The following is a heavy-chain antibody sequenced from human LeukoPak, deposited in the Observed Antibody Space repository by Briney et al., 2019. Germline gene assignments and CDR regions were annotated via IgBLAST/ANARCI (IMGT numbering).Heavy chain of an antibody. CDR1: GGSISNDY. J-gene: IGHJ3*02. D-gene: IGHD3-22*01. CDR2: IYYSGST. CDR3: AGSTSAYYFSAFDI. V-gene: IGHV4-59*01. Sequence: SETLSLTCTVSGGSISNDYWSWIRQPPGEGVGWIGYIYYSGSTNYNPSLKSRVTISVDTSKNHFSLKLSSVTAADTALYYCAGSTSAYYFSAFDIWGQGTVVTVSS.